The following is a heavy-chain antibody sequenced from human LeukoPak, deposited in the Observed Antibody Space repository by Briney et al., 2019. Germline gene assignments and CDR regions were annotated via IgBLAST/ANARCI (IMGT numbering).Heavy chain of an antibody. CDR2: FDPEDGET. CDR1: GYTLTELS. D-gene: IGHD3-10*01. V-gene: IGHV1-24*01. CDR3: ATATLINYYGSGSYSY. Sequence: ASVKVSCKVSGYTLTELSMHWVRQAPGKGLEWMGGFDPEDGETIYAQKFQGRVTMTEDTSTGTAYMELSSLRSEDTAVYYCATATLINYYGSGSYSYWGQGTLVTVSS. J-gene: IGHJ4*02.